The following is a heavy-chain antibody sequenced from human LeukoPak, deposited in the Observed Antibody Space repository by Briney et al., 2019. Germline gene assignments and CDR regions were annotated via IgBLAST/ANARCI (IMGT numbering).Heavy chain of an antibody. CDR3: ARGYSYGYGYYYYYGMNV. J-gene: IGHJ6*02. D-gene: IGHD5-18*01. Sequence: ASVKVSCKASGYTFTSYYMHWVRQAPGQGLEWMGIINPSGGSTSYAQKFQGRVTMTRDTSTSTVYVELSSLRSEDTAVYYCARGYSYGYGYYYYYGMNVWGQGTTVTVSS. CDR1: GYTFTSYY. CDR2: INPSGGST. V-gene: IGHV1-46*01.